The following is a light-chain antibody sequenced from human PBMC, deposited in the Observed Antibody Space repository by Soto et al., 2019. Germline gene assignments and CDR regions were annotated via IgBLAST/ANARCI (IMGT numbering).Light chain of an antibody. V-gene: IGKV1-5*03. J-gene: IGKJ1*01. CDR2: KAS. CDR1: QRIGSW. CDR3: QQYNSWWT. Sequence: DIQMTQSPSTLSASVGDRVTITCRASQRIGSWLAWYQQKPGKAPKLLIYKASTLESGVPSRFSGSGSGTEFTLTISSLQPDDFATYYCQQYNSWWTFGQGTKVEIK.